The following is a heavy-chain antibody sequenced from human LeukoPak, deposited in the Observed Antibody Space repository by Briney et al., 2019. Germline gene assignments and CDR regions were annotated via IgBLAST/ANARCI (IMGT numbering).Heavy chain of an antibody. CDR3: ARDLHYYMAMDV. CDR1: GFTFSAYA. Sequence: GGSLRLSCEASGFTFSAYAMTWVRQAPGKGLEWVSSIGSDNMPSYSESVKGRFAISRDNSKNTLFLQLHSLRVEDTALYYCARDLHYYMAMDVWGQGTTVTVSS. V-gene: IGHV3-23*01. CDR2: IGSDNMP. D-gene: IGHD1-26*01. J-gene: IGHJ6*02.